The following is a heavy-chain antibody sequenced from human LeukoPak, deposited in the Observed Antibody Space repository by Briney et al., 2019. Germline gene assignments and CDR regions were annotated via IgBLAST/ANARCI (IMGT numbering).Heavy chain of an antibody. V-gene: IGHV3-7*04. CDR3: TRVGYIDEGIDY. J-gene: IGHJ4*02. CDR1: GFPFSSYW. D-gene: IGHD5-24*01. CDR2: IKQDGSKK. Sequence: GGSLRPSCVASGFPFSSYWMTWVRQAPGKGLEWVDNIKQDGSKKSYVDSVKGRFTISRDNAKNSLYLQMNSLRAEDTAIYYCTRVGYIDEGIDYWGQGTLVTVSS.